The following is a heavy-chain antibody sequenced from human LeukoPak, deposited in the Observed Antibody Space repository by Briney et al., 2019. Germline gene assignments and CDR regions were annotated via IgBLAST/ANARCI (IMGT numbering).Heavy chain of an antibody. J-gene: IGHJ4*02. Sequence: GASVKVSCKASGYTFTSYDINWVRQATGQGLEWMGWMNPNSGNTGYAQKFQGRVTMTRNTSISTAYMELSSLRSEDTAVYYCARVGVIAAAGSFDYWGQGTLVTVSS. CDR2: MNPNSGNT. CDR1: GYTFTSYD. V-gene: IGHV1-8*01. D-gene: IGHD6-13*01. CDR3: ARVGVIAAAGSFDY.